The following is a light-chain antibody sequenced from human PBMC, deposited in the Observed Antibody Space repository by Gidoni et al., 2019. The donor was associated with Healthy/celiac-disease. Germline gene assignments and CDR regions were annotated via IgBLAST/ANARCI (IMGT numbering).Light chain of an antibody. J-gene: IGKJ3*01. CDR3: QQYYSYPFT. Sequence: AIRMTQSPSSFSASTGDRVTITCRASQGISSYLAWYQQKPGKAPKLLIDAASTLQSGVPSRFSGSGSGTDFTLTISCLQSEDFATYYCQQYYSYPFTFGPGTKADIK. CDR2: AAS. CDR1: QGISSY. V-gene: IGKV1-8*01.